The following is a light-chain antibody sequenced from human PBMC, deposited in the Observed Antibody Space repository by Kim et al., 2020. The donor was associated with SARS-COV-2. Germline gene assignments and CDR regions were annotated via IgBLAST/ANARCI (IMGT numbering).Light chain of an antibody. CDR1: QSVTTE. V-gene: IGKV3-11*01. Sequence: SPGERANRAGRASQSVTTELARYQQRPGQAPRLLIYEASNRATGIPARFSGSGSGTDFTLTISSLEPEDFAVYYCQQRYNWPPFTFGQGTRLEIK. CDR2: EAS. J-gene: IGKJ5*01. CDR3: QQRYNWPPFT.